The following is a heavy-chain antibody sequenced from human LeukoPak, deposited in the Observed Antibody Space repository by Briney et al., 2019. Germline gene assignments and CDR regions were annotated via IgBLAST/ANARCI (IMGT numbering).Heavy chain of an antibody. J-gene: IGHJ4*02. CDR3: ARDQWELLDYFDY. Sequence: ASVKVSCKASGGTFSSYAISWVRQAPGQGLEWMGWINTNTGNPTYAQGFTGRFVFSLDTSVSTAYLQISSLKAEDTAVYYCARDQWELLDYFDYWGQGTLVTVSS. CDR1: GGTFSSYA. V-gene: IGHV7-4-1*02. D-gene: IGHD1-26*01. CDR2: INTNTGNP.